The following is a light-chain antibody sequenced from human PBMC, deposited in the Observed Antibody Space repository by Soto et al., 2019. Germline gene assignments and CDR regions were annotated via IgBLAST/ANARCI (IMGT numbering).Light chain of an antibody. CDR2: EVS. CDR1: RSDVGGYNY. CDR3: SSYKSSNTYV. J-gene: IGLJ1*01. Sequence: QSALTQPASVSGSPGQSITISCTGSRSDVGGYNYVSWYQQLPGKAPKVMIYEVSRRPSGVSNRFSGSKPGNTASLTISGLQTEDEADYYCSSYKSSNTYVFGTGTKVTVL. V-gene: IGLV2-14*01.